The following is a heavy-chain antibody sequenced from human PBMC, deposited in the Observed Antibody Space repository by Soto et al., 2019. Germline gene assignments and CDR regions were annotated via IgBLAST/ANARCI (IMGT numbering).Heavy chain of an antibody. CDR1: GFTFSSYA. V-gene: IGHV3-23*01. D-gene: IGHD3-22*01. CDR2: ISGSGGST. CDR3: AKDGGSPYYDSSGYHFDY. Sequence: GGSLRLSCAASGFTFSSYAMSWVRQAPGKGLEWASAISGSGGSTYYADSVKGRFTISRDNSKNTLYLQMNSLRAEDTAVYYCAKDGGSPYYDSSGYHFDYWGQGTLVTISS. J-gene: IGHJ4*02.